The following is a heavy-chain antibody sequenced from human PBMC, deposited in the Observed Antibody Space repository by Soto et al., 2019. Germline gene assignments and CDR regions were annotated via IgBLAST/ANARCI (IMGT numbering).Heavy chain of an antibody. D-gene: IGHD3-9*01. CDR1: GGSIGSGGYY. J-gene: IGHJ4*02. CDR3: ARSHDILTGPFDY. CDR2: IYYSGST. Sequence: SETLSLTCSVSGGSIGSGGYYWSWIRQHPGKGLEWIGYIYYSGSTYYNPSLKSRVTISVDTSKNQFSLKLSSVTAADTAVYYCARSHDILTGPFDYWGQGTLVTVSS. V-gene: IGHV4-31*03.